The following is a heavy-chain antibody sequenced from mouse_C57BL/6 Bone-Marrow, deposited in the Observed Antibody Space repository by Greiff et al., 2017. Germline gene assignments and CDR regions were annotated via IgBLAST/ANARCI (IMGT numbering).Heavy chain of an antibody. D-gene: IGHD3-1*01. CDR2: ISSGGSYT. V-gene: IGHV5-6*01. Sequence: EVQGVESGGDLVKPGGSLKLSCAASGFTFSSYGMSWVRQTPDKRLEWVATISSGGSYTYYPDSVKGRFTISRDNAKNTLYLQMSSLKSEDTAMYYCARLGGYFDYWGQGTTLTVSS. CDR3: ARLGGYFDY. CDR1: GFTFSSYG. J-gene: IGHJ2*01.